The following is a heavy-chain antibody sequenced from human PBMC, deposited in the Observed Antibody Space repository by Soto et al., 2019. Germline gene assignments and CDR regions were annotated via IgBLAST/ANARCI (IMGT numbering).Heavy chain of an antibody. Sequence: QVQLVESGGGVVQPGASLRLSCPAPGFTFSMYAMHWVRQAPGKGLEWVAIISYDGSNKYYADSVKGRFTISRDNSKNTLYLHMNSLRAEDTAVYYCARGRYCGGGTCLLLGPMISCFDYWGQGTLVTVSS. CDR3: ARGRYCGGGTCLLLGPMISCFDY. CDR1: GFTFSMYA. V-gene: IGHV3-30-3*01. D-gene: IGHD2-15*01. CDR2: ISYDGSNK. J-gene: IGHJ4*02.